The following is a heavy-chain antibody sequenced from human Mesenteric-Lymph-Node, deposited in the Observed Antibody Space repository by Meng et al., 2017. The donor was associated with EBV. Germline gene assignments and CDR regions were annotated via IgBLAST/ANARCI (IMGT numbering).Heavy chain of an antibody. CDR1: GFTFSSYA. Sequence: QVELVEAGVGVVQPGRSLRLSCAASGFTFSSYAMHWVRQAPGKGLEWVAVISYDGSNANYADSVKGRFTISRDSSKNTLYLQMNSLRAEDTAVYYCVRERTGYYAEYWGQGTLVTVSS. CDR3: VRERTGYYAEY. J-gene: IGHJ4*02. D-gene: IGHD3/OR15-3a*01. V-gene: IGHV3-30-3*01. CDR2: ISYDGSNA.